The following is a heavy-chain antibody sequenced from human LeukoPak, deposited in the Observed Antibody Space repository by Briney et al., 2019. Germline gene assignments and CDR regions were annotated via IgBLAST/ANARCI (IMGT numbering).Heavy chain of an antibody. D-gene: IGHD6-19*01. Sequence: GGSLRLSCAASGFTFSSYAMSWVRQAPGKGLERVSAISGSGGSTFYADSVKGRFTISRDNSKNTLYLQMNGLRAEDTAVYYCARGIQWLVPNGFHYWGQGTLVTVSS. CDR3: ARGIQWLVPNGFHY. CDR1: GFTFSSYA. J-gene: IGHJ4*02. V-gene: IGHV3-23*01. CDR2: ISGSGGST.